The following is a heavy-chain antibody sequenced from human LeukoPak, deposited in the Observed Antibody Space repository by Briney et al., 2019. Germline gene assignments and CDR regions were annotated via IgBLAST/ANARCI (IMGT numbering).Heavy chain of an antibody. Sequence: GGSLRLSCVASGITFSNYAVSWVRQAPEKGLDWVSVISGSAHKIRYADSVKGRFTITRDNSENIVYLQMNNLRVEDTAVYYCAGRPTGYSSGYIHWGQGTLVTVSS. V-gene: IGHV3-23*01. D-gene: IGHD5-18*01. CDR2: ISGSAHKI. J-gene: IGHJ4*02. CDR3: AGRPTGYSSGYIH. CDR1: GITFSNYA.